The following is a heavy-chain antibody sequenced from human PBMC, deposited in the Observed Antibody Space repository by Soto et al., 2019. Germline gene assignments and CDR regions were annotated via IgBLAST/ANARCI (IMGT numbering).Heavy chain of an antibody. CDR2: ITNTGITT. J-gene: IGHJ4*02. Sequence: LSRSCAASGCGFSTHALSWVRQAPGKGLEWLSSITNTGITTHYADSVKGRFTISRENSRNTLHLQMNNLRVDDTAVYYCAKGFDYGDTKHIDHWGQGTLVTVSS. CDR3: AKGFDYGDTKHIDH. CDR1: GCGFSTHA. V-gene: IGHV3-23*01. D-gene: IGHD4-17*01.